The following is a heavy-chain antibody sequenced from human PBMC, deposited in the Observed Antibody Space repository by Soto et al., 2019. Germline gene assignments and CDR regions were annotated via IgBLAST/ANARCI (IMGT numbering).Heavy chain of an antibody. V-gene: IGHV3-23*01. Sequence: GGSLRLSCAASGFTFSSYAMSWVRQAPGKGLEWVSAISGSGGSTYYADSVKGRFTISRDNSKNTLYLQMNSLRAEDTAVYYCAKDFGDRYGAWVVGFDYWGQGTLVTVSS. CDR1: GFTFSSYA. J-gene: IGHJ4*02. CDR2: ISGSGGST. D-gene: IGHD4-17*01. CDR3: AKDFGDRYGAWVVGFDY.